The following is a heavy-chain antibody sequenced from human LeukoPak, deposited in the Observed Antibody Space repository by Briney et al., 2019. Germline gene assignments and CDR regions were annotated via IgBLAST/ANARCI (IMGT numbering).Heavy chain of an antibody. CDR2: ISAYNGNT. Sequence: GASVKVSCKASGYTFTSYAISWVRQAPGQGLEWMGWISAYNGNTNYAQKLQGRVTMTTDTSTSTAYMELRSLRSDDTAVYYCARVAQVWSGYYPVLIYSDYWGQGTLVTVSS. CDR1: GYTFTSYA. D-gene: IGHD3-3*01. CDR3: ARVAQVWSGYYPVLIYSDY. J-gene: IGHJ4*02. V-gene: IGHV1-18*01.